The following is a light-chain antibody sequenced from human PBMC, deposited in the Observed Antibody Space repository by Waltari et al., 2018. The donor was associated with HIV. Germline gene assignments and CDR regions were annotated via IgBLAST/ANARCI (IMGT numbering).Light chain of an antibody. CDR1: SSNIGSNT. CDR2: SND. J-gene: IGLJ2*01. CDR3: ASWDDSLNGVI. Sequence: QSVLTQPPSVSGTPGQRVSISCSGGSSNIGSNTANWYHHLPGTAPKLLLYSNDKRPSGVPDRFSGSKSGTSASLAITGVQSEDEGVYYCASWDDSLNGVIFGGGTKVTVL. V-gene: IGLV1-44*01.